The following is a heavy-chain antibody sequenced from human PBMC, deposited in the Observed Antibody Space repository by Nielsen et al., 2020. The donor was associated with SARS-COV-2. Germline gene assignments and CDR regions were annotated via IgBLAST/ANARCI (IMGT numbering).Heavy chain of an antibody. J-gene: IGHJ3*01. CDR2: ISTYNGRT. D-gene: IGHD3-10*01. CDR1: GYSFTSYG. V-gene: IGHV1-18*01. Sequence: ASVKVSCKTSGYSFTSYGLSWVRQAPGQGLEWMGWISTYNGRTNYEEKVHGRVTMTTDTSTSTVYMELRSLTSDDTAVYYCVRLRDAGSFPLAAFDLWGQGTLVTVSS. CDR3: VRLRDAGSFPLAAFDL.